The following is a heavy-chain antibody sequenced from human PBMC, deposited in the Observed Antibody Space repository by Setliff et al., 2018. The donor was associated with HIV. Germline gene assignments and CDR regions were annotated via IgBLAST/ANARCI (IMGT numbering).Heavy chain of an antibody. CDR2: IYYSGST. J-gene: IGHJ4*02. Sequence: SETLSLTCAVSGGSISSYYWSWIRQPPGKGXEWIGYIYYSGSTNYNPSLKSRVTISVDTSKNQFSLKLSSVTATDTAVYYCARDSDYYDSSGRHIMLFXYWGQGTLVTVSS. CDR3: ARDSDYYDSSGRHIMLFXY. V-gene: IGHV4-59*01. D-gene: IGHD3-22*01. CDR1: GGSISSYY.